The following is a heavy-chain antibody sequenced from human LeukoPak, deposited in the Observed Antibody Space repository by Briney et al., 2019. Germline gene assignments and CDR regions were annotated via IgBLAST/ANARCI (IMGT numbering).Heavy chain of an antibody. Sequence: SVKVSCKASGGTFSSYAISWVRQAPGQGLEWMGGIIPIFGTANYAQKFQGRVTITADESTSTAYMELSSLRSEDTAVYHCAIPRDIVVVVAAYYYGMDVWGQGTTVTVSS. CDR1: GGTFSSYA. CDR2: IIPIFGTA. CDR3: AIPRDIVVVVAAYYYGMDV. V-gene: IGHV1-69*01. D-gene: IGHD2-15*01. J-gene: IGHJ6*02.